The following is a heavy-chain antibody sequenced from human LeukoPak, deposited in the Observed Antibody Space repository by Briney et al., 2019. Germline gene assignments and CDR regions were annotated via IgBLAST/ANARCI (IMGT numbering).Heavy chain of an antibody. J-gene: IGHJ4*02. CDR1: GFTFSSYG. Sequence: PGRSLRLSCAASGFTFSSYGMNWVRQAPGKGLEWVSSISSSSSYIYYADSVKGRFTISRDNAKNSLYLQMNSLRAEDTAVYYCARDLSSSWYEEFDYWGQGTLVTVSS. CDR3: ARDLSSSWYEEFDY. D-gene: IGHD6-13*01. V-gene: IGHV3-21*01. CDR2: ISSSSSYI.